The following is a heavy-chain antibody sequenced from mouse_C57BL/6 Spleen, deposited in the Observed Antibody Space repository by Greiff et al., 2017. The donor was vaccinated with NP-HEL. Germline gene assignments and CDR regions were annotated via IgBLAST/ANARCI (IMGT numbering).Heavy chain of an antibody. CDR1: GYTFTDYY. CDR2: INPNNGGT. J-gene: IGHJ4*01. D-gene: IGHD1-1*02. CDR3: AKDYGKGAMDY. Sequence: EVKLQQSGPELVKPGASVKISCKASGYTFTDYYMNWVKQSHGKSLEWIGDINPNNGGTSYNQKFKGKATLTVDKSSSTAYMELRSLTSEDSAVYYCAKDYGKGAMDYWGQGTSVTVSS. V-gene: IGHV1-26*01.